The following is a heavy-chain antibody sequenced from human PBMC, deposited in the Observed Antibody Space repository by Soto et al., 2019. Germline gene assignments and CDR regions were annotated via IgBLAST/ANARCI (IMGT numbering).Heavy chain of an antibody. D-gene: IGHD6-13*01. CDR2: IKQDGSEK. Sequence: GGSLRLSCAASGFTFSSYWMSWVRQAPGKGLEWVANIKQDGSEKYYVDSVKGRFTISRDNAKNSLYLQMNSLRAEDTAVYYCARLGYSSSWYFDYWGQGTLVTVSS. CDR3: ARLGYSSSWYFDY. CDR1: GFTFSSYW. J-gene: IGHJ4*02. V-gene: IGHV3-7*01.